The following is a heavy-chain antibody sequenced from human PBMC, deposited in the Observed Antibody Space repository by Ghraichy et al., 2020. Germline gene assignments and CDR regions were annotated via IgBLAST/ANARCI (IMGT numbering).Heavy chain of an antibody. CDR3: RCGAMDIVVVPAAQPTYYYYYMDV. CDR2: ISYDGSNK. D-gene: IGHD2-2*03. CDR1: GFTFSSYG. J-gene: IGHJ6*03. Sequence: GGSLRLSCAASGFTFSSYGMHWVRQAPGKGLEWVAVISYDGSNKYYADSVKGRFTISRDNSKNTLYLQMNSLRAEDTAVYYCRCGAMDIVVVPAAQPTYYYYYMDVWGKGTTVTVSS. V-gene: IGHV3-30*03.